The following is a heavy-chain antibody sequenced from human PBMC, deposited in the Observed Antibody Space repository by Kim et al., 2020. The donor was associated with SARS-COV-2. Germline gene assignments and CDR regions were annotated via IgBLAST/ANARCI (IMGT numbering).Heavy chain of an antibody. CDR3: ARGPSVRDCGGDCYFHHDY. J-gene: IGHJ4*02. D-gene: IGHD2-21*02. CDR2: ISYDGSNK. V-gene: IGHV3-33*05. Sequence: GGSLRLSCAASGFTFSSYGMHWVRQAPGKGLEWVAVISYDGSNKYYADSVKGRFTISRDNSKNTLYLQMNSLRAEDTAVYYCARGPSVRDCGGDCYFHHDYWGQGTLVTVSS. CDR1: GFTFSSYG.